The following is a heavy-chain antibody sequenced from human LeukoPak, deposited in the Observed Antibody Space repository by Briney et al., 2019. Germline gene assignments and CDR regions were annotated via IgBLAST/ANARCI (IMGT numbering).Heavy chain of an antibody. V-gene: IGHV4-34*01. CDR1: GGSFSGYY. CDR2: INHSGST. D-gene: IGHD5-24*01. CDR3: ARGRDGYNFDY. J-gene: IGHJ4*02. Sequence: SETLSLTCAVYGGSFSGYYWSWIRQPPGKGLEWIGEINHSGSTNYNPSLKSRVTISVDTSKNQFSLKLSSVTAADTAVYYCARGRDGYNFDYWGQGTLVTVSS.